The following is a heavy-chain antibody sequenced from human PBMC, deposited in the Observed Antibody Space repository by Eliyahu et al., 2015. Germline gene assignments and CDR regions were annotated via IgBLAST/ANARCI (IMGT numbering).Heavy chain of an antibody. CDR2: ISTYSGST. CDR1: GYXFSTYG. D-gene: IGHD3-16*01. V-gene: IGHV1-18*01. J-gene: IGHJ3*01. CDR3: ARGASALSWGAAFDL. Sequence: QVQLVQSGPEVKKPGASVQVSCQASGYXFSTYGITWVRQAPGQGLEWMGWISTYSGSTNYVQSLQGRFSMTTDTSTGTAFMELRRLRSDDTAVYYCARGASALSWGAAFDLWGQGTLVTVSS.